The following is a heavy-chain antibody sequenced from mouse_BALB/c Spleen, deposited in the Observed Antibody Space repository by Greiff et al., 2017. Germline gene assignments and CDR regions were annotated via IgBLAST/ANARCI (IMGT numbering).Heavy chain of an antibody. Sequence: QVQLQQPGAELVRPGASVKLSCKASGYTFTSYWINWVKQRPGQGLEWIGNIYPSDSYTNYNQKFKDKATLTVDKSSSTAYMQLSSPTSEDSAVYYCTRLGTTAPWFAYWGQGTLVTVSA. CDR3: TRLGTTAPWFAY. V-gene: IGHV1-69*02. CDR2: IYPSDSYT. CDR1: GYTFTSYW. J-gene: IGHJ3*01. D-gene: IGHD1-2*01.